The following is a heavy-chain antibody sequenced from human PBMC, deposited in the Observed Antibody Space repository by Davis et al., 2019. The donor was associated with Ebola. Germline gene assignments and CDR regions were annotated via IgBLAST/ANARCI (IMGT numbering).Heavy chain of an antibody. CDR1: GNRFSSHW. CDR3: ATLRRTITGMDDGFDI. CDR2: IYTGDSDT. V-gene: IGHV5-51*01. Sequence: GESLKISCKDSGNRFSSHWIGWVRQMPGKGLEWMGIIYTGDSDTRYGPSFRGQVTISADNYIKTAFLQWSSLKATDTAMYYCATLRRTITGMDDGFDIWGQGTMVTVSS. J-gene: IGHJ3*02. D-gene: IGHD1-20*01.